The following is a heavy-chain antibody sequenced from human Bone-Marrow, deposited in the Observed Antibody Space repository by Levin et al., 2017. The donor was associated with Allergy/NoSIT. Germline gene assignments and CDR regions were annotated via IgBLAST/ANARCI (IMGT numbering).Heavy chain of an antibody. CDR1: GFTFGDYA. CDR3: TALGSGYDFWSGSYFDY. D-gene: IGHD3-3*01. Sequence: SCTASGFTFGDYAMSWFRQAPGKGLEWVGFIRSKAYGGTTEYAASVKGRFTISRDDSKSIAYLQMNSLKTEDTAVYYCTALGSGYDFWSGSYFDYWGQGTLVTVSS. CDR2: IRSKAYGGTT. J-gene: IGHJ4*02. V-gene: IGHV3-49*03.